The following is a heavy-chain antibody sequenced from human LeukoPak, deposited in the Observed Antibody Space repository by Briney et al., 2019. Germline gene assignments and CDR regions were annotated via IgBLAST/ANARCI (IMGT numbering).Heavy chain of an antibody. CDR1: GFTFSSYA. V-gene: IGHV3-30*04. CDR2: ISYDGSNK. J-gene: IGHJ5*02. Sequence: GGSLRLSCAASGFTFSSYAMHWVRQAPGKGLEWVAVISYDGSNKYYADSVKGRFTISRDNSKNTLYLQMNSLRAEDTAVYYCARGFRYSSSWYNWFDPWGQGTLVTVSS. CDR3: ARGFRYSSSWYNWFDP. D-gene: IGHD6-13*01.